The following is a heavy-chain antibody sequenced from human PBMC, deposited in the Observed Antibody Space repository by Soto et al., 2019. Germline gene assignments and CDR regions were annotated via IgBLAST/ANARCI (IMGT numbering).Heavy chain of an antibody. CDR3: TTAHPRGPDY. CDR2: IRSKTDGGTI. CDR1: GLSFSNAW. Sequence: EVQLVESGGGLVKPRESLRLSCAASGLSFSNAWMNWVRQAPGKGLEWVGQIRSKTDGGTIFYPAPVKDRFIISRDDSRNTLYLQMNSLKTEDTAVYYCTTAHPRGPDYWGQGTLVTVST. D-gene: IGHD5-12*01. V-gene: IGHV3-15*01. J-gene: IGHJ4*02.